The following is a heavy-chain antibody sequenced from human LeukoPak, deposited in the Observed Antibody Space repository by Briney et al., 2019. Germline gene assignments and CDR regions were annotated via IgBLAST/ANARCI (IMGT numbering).Heavy chain of an antibody. Sequence: SETLSLTCTVSGYSISSGYYWGWIRQPPGKGLEWIGSIYHSGSTYYNPSLKSRVTISVDTSKNQFSLKLSSVTAADTAVYYCATDRVSLEWELLFFDYWGQGTLVTVSS. CDR3: ATDRVSLEWELLFFDY. CDR1: GYSISSGYY. J-gene: IGHJ4*02. D-gene: IGHD1-26*01. V-gene: IGHV4-38-2*02. CDR2: IYHSGST.